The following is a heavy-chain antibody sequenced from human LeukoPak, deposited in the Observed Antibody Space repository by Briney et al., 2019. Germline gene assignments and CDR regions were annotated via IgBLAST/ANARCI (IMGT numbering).Heavy chain of an antibody. J-gene: IGHJ5*02. D-gene: IGHD3-16*01. CDR2: ISHSDSA. CDR3: ARDFGETALPYWFDP. V-gene: IGHV4-38-2*02. Sequence: SSETLSPTCNVSGNSISSGCYWGWIRQPPGKGLEWIGSISHSDSAYYNPSLKSRVTISVDTSKNQFSLRLTSVTAADTAVYYCARDFGETALPYWFDPWGQGTPVTVSS. CDR1: GNSISSGCY.